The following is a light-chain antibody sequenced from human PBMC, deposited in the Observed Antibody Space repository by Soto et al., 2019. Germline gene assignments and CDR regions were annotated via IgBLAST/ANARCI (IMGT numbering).Light chain of an antibody. CDR2: SNN. V-gene: IGLV1-44*01. CDR1: DSNIGSNT. J-gene: IGLJ1*01. CDR3: AAWDDSLYV. Sequence: QSVLTQPPSASGTPGQRVTISCSGSDSNIGSNTVNWYQQLPGTAPKLLIYSNNQRPSGVPDRISGSKSGTPASLAINGLQSEDEADYYCAAWDDSLYVFGTGTKVTVL.